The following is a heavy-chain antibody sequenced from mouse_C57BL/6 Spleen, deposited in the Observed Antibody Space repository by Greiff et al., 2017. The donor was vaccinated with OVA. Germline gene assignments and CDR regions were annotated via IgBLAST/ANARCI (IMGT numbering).Heavy chain of an antibody. D-gene: IGHD3-2*02. J-gene: IGHJ2*01. V-gene: IGHV1-15*01. CDR2: IDPETGGT. Sequence: VKLQQSGAELVRPGASVTLSCKASGYTFTDYEMHWVKQTPVHGLEWIGAIDPETGGTAYNQKFKGKAILTADKSSSTAYMELRSLTSEDSAVYYCTKGSSGTDFDYWGQGTTLTVSS. CDR1: GYTFTDYE. CDR3: TKGSSGTDFDY.